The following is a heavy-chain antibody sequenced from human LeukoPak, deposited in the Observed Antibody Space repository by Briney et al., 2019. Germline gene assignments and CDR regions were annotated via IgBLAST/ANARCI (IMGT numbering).Heavy chain of an antibody. CDR1: GFTFDDYA. J-gene: IGHJ4*02. V-gene: IGHV3-9*01. CDR3: AKDLYYYDSSGSFDY. CDR2: ISWNNDNI. D-gene: IGHD3-22*01. Sequence: GGSLRLSCAASGFTFDDYAMHWVRQAPGKGLEWVSGISWNNDNIGYADSVKGRFTISRDNAKNSLYPQMNSLRAEDTALYYCAKDLYYYDSSGSFDYWGQGTLVTVSS.